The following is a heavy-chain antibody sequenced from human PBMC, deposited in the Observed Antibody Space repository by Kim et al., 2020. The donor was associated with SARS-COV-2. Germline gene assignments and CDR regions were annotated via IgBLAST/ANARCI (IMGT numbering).Heavy chain of an antibody. J-gene: IGHJ6*02. Sequence: ASVKGRFTTSNDNSKNRLYRQMNGLRAEDTAVYYCARGGPMARGHYGMDVWGQGTTVTVSS. CDR3: ARGGPMARGHYGMDV. D-gene: IGHD3-10*01. V-gene: IGHV3-30*07.